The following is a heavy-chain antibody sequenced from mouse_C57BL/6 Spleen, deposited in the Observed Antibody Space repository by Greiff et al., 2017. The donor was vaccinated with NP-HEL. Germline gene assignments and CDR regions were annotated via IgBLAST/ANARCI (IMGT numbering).Heavy chain of an antibody. CDR1: GYTFTSYW. CDR3: ARGALGYYAMDY. V-gene: IGHV1-50*01. J-gene: IGHJ4*01. Sequence: QVQLKESGAELVKPGASVKLSCKASGYTFTSYWMQWVKQRPGQGLEWIGEIDPSDSYTNYNQKFKGKATLTVDTSSSTAYMQLSSLTSEDSAVYYCARGALGYYAMDYWGQGTSVTVSS. CDR2: IDPSDSYT. D-gene: IGHD4-1*01.